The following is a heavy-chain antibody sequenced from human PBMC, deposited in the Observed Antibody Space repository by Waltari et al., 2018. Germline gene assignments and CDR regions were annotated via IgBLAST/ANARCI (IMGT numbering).Heavy chain of an antibody. CDR3: AKDRSSDFYYGMDV. V-gene: IGHV3-33*06. CDR2: MRYDGSTR. J-gene: IGHJ6*02. CDR1: GFIFSKYD. Sequence: QEHLLQSGGGVVHPGGSLRLSCEASGFIFSKYDMNWVRQAPGKGLGGVAVMRYDGSTRYYADSVKCRFTISRDNSKNTLHLQMNSLRAEDTALYYCAKDRSSDFYYGMDVWGQGTTVTVSS. D-gene: IGHD3-10*01.